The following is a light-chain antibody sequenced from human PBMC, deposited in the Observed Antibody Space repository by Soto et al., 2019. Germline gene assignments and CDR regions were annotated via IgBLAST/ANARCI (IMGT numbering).Light chain of an antibody. CDR2: EVT. CDR3: CSYAGSATWV. CDR1: NSDVGHYNL. Sequence: QSVLTQPASVSGSPGQSITISCTGTNSDVGHYNLVSWYQQHPGKAPKLMMYEVTKRPSGVSNRFSGSKSGNTASLTISGLQAEDEADYYCCSYAGSATWVFGGGTKVTVL. J-gene: IGLJ3*02. V-gene: IGLV2-23*02.